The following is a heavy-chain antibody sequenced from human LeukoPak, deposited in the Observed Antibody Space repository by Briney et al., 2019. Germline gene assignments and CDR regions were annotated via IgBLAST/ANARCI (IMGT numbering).Heavy chain of an antibody. D-gene: IGHD4-17*01. CDR3: AKEQREATVIPLGW. V-gene: IGHV3-21*04. CDR2: ISSSSSYI. CDR1: GFTFSSYS. J-gene: IGHJ4*02. Sequence: GGSLRLSCAASGFTFSSYSMNWVRQAPGKGLEWVSSISSSSSYIYYADSVKGRFTISRDNAKNSLYLQMNSLRAEDTAVYYFAKEQREATVIPLGWWGQGTLVTVSS.